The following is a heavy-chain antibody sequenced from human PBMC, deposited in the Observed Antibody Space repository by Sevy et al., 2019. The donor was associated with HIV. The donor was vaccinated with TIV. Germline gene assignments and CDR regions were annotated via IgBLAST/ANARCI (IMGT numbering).Heavy chain of an antibody. CDR1: GGSISSYF. V-gene: IGHV4-59*01. CDR2: IYFTGNT. Sequence: SETLSLTCSVSGGSISSYFWTWVRQSPGKGLEWIGNIYFTGNTDYSPSLKTRVTLSLDTSKSQFSLTLKSVTAADTAIYFCARDSTTRPRVLDYWGQGTLVTVSS. D-gene: IGHD1-1*01. CDR3: ARDSTTRPRVLDY. J-gene: IGHJ4*02.